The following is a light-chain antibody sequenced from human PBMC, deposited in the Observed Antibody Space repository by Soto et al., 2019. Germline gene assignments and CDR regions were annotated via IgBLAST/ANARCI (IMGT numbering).Light chain of an antibody. CDR1: QSVSSY. J-gene: IGKJ5*01. Sequence: EIVLTQSPATLSLSPGERATLSCRASQSVSSYLAWYQQKPGQAPRLLIYDASNRATGIPARFSGSGSGTDFTLTIISLEPDDFAVYYCQQRSSLPFGQGTRLEIK. CDR3: QQRSSLP. CDR2: DAS. V-gene: IGKV3-11*01.